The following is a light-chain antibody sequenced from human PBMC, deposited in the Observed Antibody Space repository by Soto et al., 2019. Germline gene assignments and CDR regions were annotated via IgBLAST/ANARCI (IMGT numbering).Light chain of an antibody. Sequence: DIQMTQSPSSLSVSVGDRVTITCQASQDIGKNLNWYQQKPGKAPKLLIYDASNLETGVPSRFSGSGSGTDFTFTISRLQPEDFATYFCQQSFSVPITFGQGTRLEIK. CDR1: QDIGKN. CDR2: DAS. V-gene: IGKV1-33*01. J-gene: IGKJ5*01. CDR3: QQSFSVPIT.